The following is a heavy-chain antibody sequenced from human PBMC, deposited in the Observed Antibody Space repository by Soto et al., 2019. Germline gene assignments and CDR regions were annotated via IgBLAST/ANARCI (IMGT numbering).Heavy chain of an antibody. CDR2: IHSSGTF. J-gene: IGHJ4*02. Sequence: PSETLSLTCTVSGASISNAYWSWIRQAAGKRLEWIGRIHSSGTFNYNPSLKSRVSISRDTSKNQISLKLSSVTAADTAAYYCARDAIRGSAAMKTYWGLGTLVTVSS. CDR1: GASISNAY. V-gene: IGHV4-4*07. CDR3: ARDAIRGSAAMKTY.